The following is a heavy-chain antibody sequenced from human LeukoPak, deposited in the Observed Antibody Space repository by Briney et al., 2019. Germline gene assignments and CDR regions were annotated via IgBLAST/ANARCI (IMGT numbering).Heavy chain of an antibody. D-gene: IGHD1/OR15-1a*01. CDR1: GGTFSSYT. CDR2: IIPILGIA. Sequence: GASVKVSCKASGGTFSSYTISWVRQAPGQGLEWMGRIIPILGIANYAQKFQGRVTITADKSTSTAYMELSSLRSEDTAVYYCASEQEAVKTHPFDYWGQGTLVTVSS. V-gene: IGHV1-69*02. CDR3: ASEQEAVKTHPFDY. J-gene: IGHJ4*02.